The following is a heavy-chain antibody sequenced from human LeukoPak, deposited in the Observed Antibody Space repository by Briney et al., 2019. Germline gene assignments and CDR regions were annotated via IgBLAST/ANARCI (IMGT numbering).Heavy chain of an antibody. Sequence: SETLSLTCAVYGGSFSGYYWSWIRQPPGKGLEWIGEINHSGSTNYNPSLKSRVTISVDTSKNQFSLKLSSVTAADTAVYYCARGGDLYNFDWLLSTRGPFDYWGQGTLVTVSS. J-gene: IGHJ4*02. CDR1: GGSFSGYY. D-gene: IGHD3-9*01. CDR3: ARGGDLYNFDWLLSTRGPFDY. CDR2: INHSGST. V-gene: IGHV4-34*01.